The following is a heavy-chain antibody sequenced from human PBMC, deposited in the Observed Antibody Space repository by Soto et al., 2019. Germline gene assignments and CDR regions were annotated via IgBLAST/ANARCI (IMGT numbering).Heavy chain of an antibody. J-gene: IGHJ4*02. CDR2: IKQDESEK. CDR1: GFSFSSYW. CDR3: VRDVAFDYVN. D-gene: IGHD3-16*01. Sequence: EVQLVESGGGLVQPGGSLRISCTVSGFSFSSYWMSWVRQAPGKGLEWVASIKQDESEKYYVDSVKGRFTISGDNVDDSLFLQMNSLSADDTAVYFCVRDVAFDYVNWGQGTLVTVSS. V-gene: IGHV3-7*01.